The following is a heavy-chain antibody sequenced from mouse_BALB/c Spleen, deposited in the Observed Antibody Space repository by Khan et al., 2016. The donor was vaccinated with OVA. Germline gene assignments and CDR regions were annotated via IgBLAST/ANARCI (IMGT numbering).Heavy chain of an antibody. CDR1: GYTFSSYW. D-gene: IGHD1-1*01. CDR2: ILPGSGST. CDR3: ARLGLRCLDY. Sequence: QVQLQQPGAELMKPGASVQISCKATGYTFSSYWIEWIKQRPGHGLEWIGEILPGSGSTNYNEKFKGKATFTADTSSNTAYMQLSRLTSEDSAVYYCARLGLRCLDYWGQGTTLTVSS. V-gene: IGHV1-9*01. J-gene: IGHJ2*01.